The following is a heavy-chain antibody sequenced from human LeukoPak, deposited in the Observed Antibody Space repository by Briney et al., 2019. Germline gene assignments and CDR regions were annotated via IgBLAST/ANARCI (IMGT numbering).Heavy chain of an antibody. CDR1: GFTFSSYA. V-gene: IGHV3-23*01. J-gene: IGHJ4*02. Sequence: GGSLRLSCAASGFTFSSYAMSWVRQAPGKGLEWVSAISGSGGSTYYADSVKGRFTISRDNSKNTLYLQMNSLRAEDTAVYYCAKVYSSSWFPNLGYYFDYWGQGTLVTVSS. D-gene: IGHD6-13*01. CDR3: AKVYSSSWFPNLGYYFDY. CDR2: ISGSGGST.